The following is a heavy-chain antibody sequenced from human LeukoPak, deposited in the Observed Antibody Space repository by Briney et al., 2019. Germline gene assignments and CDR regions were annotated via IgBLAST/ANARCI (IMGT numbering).Heavy chain of an antibody. CDR2: ISSSSSTI. CDR1: GFTFSSYS. CDR3: AGSIFGVVPDLY. V-gene: IGHV3-48*02. Sequence: GGSLRLSCAASGFTFSSYSMNWVRQAPGKGLEWVSYISSSSSTIYYADSVKGRFTISRDNAKNSLYLQMNSLRDEDTAVYFCAGSIFGVVPDLYWGQGTLVTVSS. J-gene: IGHJ4*02. D-gene: IGHD3-3*01.